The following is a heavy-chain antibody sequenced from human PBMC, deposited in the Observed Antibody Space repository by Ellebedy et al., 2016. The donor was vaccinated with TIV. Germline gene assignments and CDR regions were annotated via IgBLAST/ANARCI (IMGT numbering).Heavy chain of an antibody. CDR2: IYHNGST. Sequence: SETLSLTXNVSGGTISSTNYYWGWIRQSPEKGLEWIGSIYHNGSTYYNPSLKSRLTISLDTTKNQFSLRLDSVTAADTAVYYCASSPSGYEIPYWGQGTLVTVSS. D-gene: IGHD5-12*01. CDR3: ASSPSGYEIPY. V-gene: IGHV4-39*07. J-gene: IGHJ4*02. CDR1: GGTISSTNYY.